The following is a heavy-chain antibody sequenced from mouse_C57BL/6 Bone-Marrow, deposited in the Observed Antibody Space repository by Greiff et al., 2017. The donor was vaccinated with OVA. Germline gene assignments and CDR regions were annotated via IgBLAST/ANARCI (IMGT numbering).Heavy chain of an antibody. CDR1: GFTFSSYA. J-gene: IGHJ3*01. CDR2: ISSGGDYI. Sequence: DVKLQESGEGLVKPGGSLKLSCAASGFTFSSYAMSWVRQTPEKRLEWVAYISSGGDYIYYADTVKGRFPICRDNARNTLYLQMSSLKSEDTAMYYCTRERDYDWFAYWGQGTLVTVSA. CDR3: TRERDYDWFAY. D-gene: IGHD2-4*01. V-gene: IGHV5-9-1*02.